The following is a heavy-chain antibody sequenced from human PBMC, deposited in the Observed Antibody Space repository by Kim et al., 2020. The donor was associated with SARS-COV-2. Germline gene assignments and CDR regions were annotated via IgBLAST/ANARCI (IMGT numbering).Heavy chain of an antibody. CDR2: ISYDGSNK. Sequence: GGSLRLSCAASGFTFSSYAMHWVRQAPGKGLEWVAVISYDGSNKYYADSVKGRFTISRDNSKNTLYLQMNSLRAEDTAVYYCARGNSGSYLYGMDVWGQGTPVTVSS. CDR3: ARGNSGSYLYGMDV. J-gene: IGHJ6*02. CDR1: GFTFSSYA. D-gene: IGHD1-26*01. V-gene: IGHV3-30*04.